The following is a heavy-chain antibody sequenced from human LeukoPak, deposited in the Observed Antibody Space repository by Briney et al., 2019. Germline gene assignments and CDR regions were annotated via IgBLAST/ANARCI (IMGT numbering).Heavy chain of an antibody. CDR2: ISGSGGST. CDR1: GFTFSSYA. D-gene: IGHD3-10*01. Sequence: GGSLRLSCAASGFTFSSYAMSWVRQAPGKGLEWVSAISGSGGSTYYADSVKGRFTISRDNSKNTLYLQMNSLRAEDTAVYYCAKDSAYGSGSYHFDHWGQGTLVTVSS. J-gene: IGHJ4*02. V-gene: IGHV3-23*01. CDR3: AKDSAYGSGSYHFDH.